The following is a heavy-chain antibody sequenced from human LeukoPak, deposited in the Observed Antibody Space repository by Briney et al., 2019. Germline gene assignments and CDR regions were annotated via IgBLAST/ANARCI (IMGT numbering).Heavy chain of an antibody. CDR3: AKDAGILLWFGESSGFDP. CDR2: IGGSSSSL. J-gene: IGHJ5*02. V-gene: IGHV3-21*04. D-gene: IGHD3-10*01. Sequence: GGSLRLSCAASGFTFGIYSMNWVRQAPGKGLEWVSSIGGSSSSLYYAESVKGRFTISRDNAKNSLYLQMNSLRAEDTALYYCAKDAGILLWFGESSGFDPWGQGALVTVSS. CDR1: GFTFGIYS.